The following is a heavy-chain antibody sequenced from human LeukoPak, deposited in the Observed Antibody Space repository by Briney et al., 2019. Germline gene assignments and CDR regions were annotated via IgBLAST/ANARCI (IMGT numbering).Heavy chain of an antibody. Sequence: PGGSLRLSCAASGSTFSSYSMNWVRQAPGKGLEWVSSISSSSDHIAYADSVKGRFTISRDNSENIVYLQMNNLRAEDTAVYYCAGRVTGYSSGYVYWGQGTLVTVSS. CDR1: GSTFSSYS. CDR3: AGRVTGYSSGYVY. V-gene: IGHV3-21*04. J-gene: IGHJ4*02. D-gene: IGHD5-18*01. CDR2: ISSSSDHI.